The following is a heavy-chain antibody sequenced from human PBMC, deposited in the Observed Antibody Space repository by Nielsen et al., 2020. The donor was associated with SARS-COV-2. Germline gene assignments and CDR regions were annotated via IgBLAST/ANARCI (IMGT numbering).Heavy chain of an antibody. D-gene: IGHD3-3*01. CDR1: GYTFRSYG. J-gene: IGHJ6*02. CDR2: INPNSGGT. V-gene: IGHV1-2*06. CDR3: ARVPIFGVATIQGMDV. Sequence: ASVKVSCKASGYTFRSYGINWVRQAPGQGLEWMGRINPNSGGTNYAQKFQGRVTMTRDTSISTAYMELSRLRSDDTAVYYCARVPIFGVATIQGMDVWGQGTTVTVSS.